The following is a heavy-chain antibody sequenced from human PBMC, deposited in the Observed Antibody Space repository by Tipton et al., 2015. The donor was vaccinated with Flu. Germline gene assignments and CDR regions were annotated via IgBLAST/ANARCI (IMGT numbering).Heavy chain of an antibody. V-gene: IGHV4-38-2*01. J-gene: IGHJ4*02. CDR1: GYSISSGYF. CDR2: IYHGGTT. D-gene: IGHD6-13*01. Sequence: LRLSCAVSGYSISSGYFWGWIRQPPGKGLEWIGSIYHGGTTYYNPSLKSRVTTSVDTSKNQFSLRLSSVTAADAAVYYCARAIRATAGRYFDYWGQGTPVTVSS. CDR3: ARAIRATAGRYFDY.